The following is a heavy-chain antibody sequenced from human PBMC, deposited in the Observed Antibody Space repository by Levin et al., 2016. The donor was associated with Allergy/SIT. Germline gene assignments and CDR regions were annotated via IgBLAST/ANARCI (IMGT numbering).Heavy chain of an antibody. J-gene: IGHJ4*02. D-gene: IGHD1-7*01. Sequence: WIRQPPGKGLEWIGYIYYSGSTYYNPSLKSRVTISVDTSKNQFSLKLSSVTAADTAVYYCARRGTTGDFDYWGQGTLVTVSS. V-gene: IGHV4-31*02. CDR2: IYYSGST. CDR3: ARRGTTGDFDY.